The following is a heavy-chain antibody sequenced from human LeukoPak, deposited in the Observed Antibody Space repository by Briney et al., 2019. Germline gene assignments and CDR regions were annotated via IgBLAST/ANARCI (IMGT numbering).Heavy chain of an antibody. J-gene: IGHJ4*02. CDR1: GFTFTNYA. Sequence: GGSLRLSCADSGFTFTNYAMTWVRQAPGKGLEWVSSISASGVMTYYADSVKGRFTVSRDNSKNSLYLQMSSLTAADTAVYYCAKDRSIGTYYTFDHWGQGTLVTVSS. CDR2: ISASGVMT. D-gene: IGHD1-26*01. CDR3: AKDRSIGTYYTFDH. V-gene: IGHV3-23*01.